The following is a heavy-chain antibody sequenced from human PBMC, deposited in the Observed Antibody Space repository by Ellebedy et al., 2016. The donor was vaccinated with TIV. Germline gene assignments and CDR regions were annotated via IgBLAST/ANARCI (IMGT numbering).Heavy chain of an antibody. CDR2: IYYSGDT. V-gene: IGHV4-59*11. CDR1: GDSISGHY. Sequence: MPSETLSLTCTVSGDSISGHYWSWIRQSPGKGLEWIGYIYYSGDTNYDPSLKSRVTMSVDTSKNQFSLKLSPVTAADTAVYYCARGGASSKYFDFWGQGTLVTVSS. J-gene: IGHJ4*02. CDR3: ARGGASSKYFDF.